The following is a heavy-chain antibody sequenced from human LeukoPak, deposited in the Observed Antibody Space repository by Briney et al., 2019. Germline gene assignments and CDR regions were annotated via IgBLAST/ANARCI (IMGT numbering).Heavy chain of an antibody. CDR3: AREGGSWPSYYYYMDV. D-gene: IGHD6-13*01. J-gene: IGHJ6*03. CDR2: IHFSGNT. Sequence: SETPSLTCTVSGGSISSGGYYWSWIRQPALKGLEWIGRIHFSGNTDYNPSLKSRVTLSVDTSKSQFSLRLSSVAAADTAIYYCAREGGSWPSYYYYMDVWGKGTTVTVSS. CDR1: GGSISSGGYY. V-gene: IGHV4-61*02.